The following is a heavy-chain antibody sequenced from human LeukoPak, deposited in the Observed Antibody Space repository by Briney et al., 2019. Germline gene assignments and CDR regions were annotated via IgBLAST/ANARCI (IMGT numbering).Heavy chain of an antibody. CDR2: IYYSGST. V-gene: IGHV4-59*01. CDR1: GGSISSYY. J-gene: IGHJ6*03. D-gene: IGHD3-9*01. Sequence: SETLSLTCTVSGGSISSYYWSWIRQPPGKGLEWIGYIYYSGSTNYNPSLKSRVTMSLDTAKNQISLKLSSVTAADTAVYFCARNYDILTGYYSYYYYYMDVWGKGTTVTVSS. CDR3: ARNYDILTGYYSYYYYYMDV.